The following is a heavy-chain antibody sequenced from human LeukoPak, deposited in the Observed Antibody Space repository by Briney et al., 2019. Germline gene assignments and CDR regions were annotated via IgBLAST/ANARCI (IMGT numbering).Heavy chain of an antibody. CDR3: GSATYYKVDS. D-gene: IGHD3-10*01. V-gene: IGHV4-4*07. CDR2: IYSSGTT. Sequence: SETLSLTCTVSGASINTYYWSWIRQPAGRGLEWIGHIYSSGTTDYNPSLQSRVSMSLDTSKNQFSLKLSSVTAADTAVYYCGSATYYKVDSWGQGTLVIVSS. J-gene: IGHJ4*02. CDR1: GASINTYY.